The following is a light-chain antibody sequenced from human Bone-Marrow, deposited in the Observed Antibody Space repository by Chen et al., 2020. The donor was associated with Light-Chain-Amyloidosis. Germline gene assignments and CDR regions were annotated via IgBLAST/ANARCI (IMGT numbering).Light chain of an antibody. CDR1: SSHIGAGYD. CDR2: GNS. J-gene: IGLJ3*02. CDR3: QSYDSSLSGWV. Sequence: SVLPQPPSVSGAPGQRVTISCTGSSSHIGAGYDVHWYQQLPGTAPKLLIYGNSNRPSGVPDRFSGSKSGTSASLAITGLQAEDEADYYCQSYDSSLSGWVFGGGTKLTVL. V-gene: IGLV1-40*01.